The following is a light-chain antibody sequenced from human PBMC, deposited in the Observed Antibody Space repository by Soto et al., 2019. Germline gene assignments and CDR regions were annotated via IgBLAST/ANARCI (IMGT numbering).Light chain of an antibody. CDR3: QQYGSSPPWT. CDR1: QSVSNNY. Sequence: EIVLSQSPSTLTMSPGESATLSCRASQSVSNNYLAWYQQKPGQAPRLLIYGASNRATGIPDRFTGSGSGTDFTLTISRLEPEEFAVYYCQQYGSSPPWTFGQGTKVDIK. V-gene: IGKV3-20*01. CDR2: GAS. J-gene: IGKJ1*01.